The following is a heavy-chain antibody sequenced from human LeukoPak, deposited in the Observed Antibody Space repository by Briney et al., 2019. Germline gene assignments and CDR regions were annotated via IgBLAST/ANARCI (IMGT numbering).Heavy chain of an antibody. CDR3: ARGVRGYSYGYFDY. D-gene: IGHD5-18*01. J-gene: IGHJ4*02. CDR1: GGSFSGYY. CDR2: INHSGGT. Sequence: SETLSLTCAVYGGSFSGYYWSWIRQPPGKGLEWIGEINHSGGTNYNPSLKSRVTISVDTSKNQFSLKLSSVTAADTAVYYCARGVRGYSYGYFDYWGQGTLVTVSS. V-gene: IGHV4-34*01.